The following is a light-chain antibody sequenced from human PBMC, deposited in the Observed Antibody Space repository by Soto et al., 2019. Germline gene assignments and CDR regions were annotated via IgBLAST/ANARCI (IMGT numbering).Light chain of an antibody. CDR2: DVD. V-gene: IGLV2-14*01. CDR1: SSDVGGYNY. CDR3: SSYTSSSTVV. J-gene: IGLJ2*01. Sequence: QSALTQPASVSGSPGQSITISCTGTSSDVGGYNYVSWYQQHQGKAPKLMIYDVDNRPSGVSNRFSGSRSGNTASLTISGLQAEDEADYYCSSYTSSSTVVFGGGTKLTVL.